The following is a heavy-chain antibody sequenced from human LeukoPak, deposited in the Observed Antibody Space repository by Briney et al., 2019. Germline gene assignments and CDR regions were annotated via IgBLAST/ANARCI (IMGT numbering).Heavy chain of an antibody. V-gene: IGHV1-18*01. CDR2: ISAYNGNT. Sequence: ASVKVSCKASGYTFTSYGISWVRQAPGQGLEWMGWISAYNGNTNYAQKFQGRVTMTTDTSTSTAYMELRSLRSVDTAVYYCARAPRSRYSNYMDVWGKGTTVTVSS. D-gene: IGHD4-11*01. J-gene: IGHJ6*03. CDR1: GYTFTSYG. CDR3: ARAPRSRYSNYMDV.